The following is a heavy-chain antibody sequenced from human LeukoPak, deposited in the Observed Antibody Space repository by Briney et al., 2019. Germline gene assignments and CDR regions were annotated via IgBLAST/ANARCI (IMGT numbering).Heavy chain of an antibody. CDR2: IYSGGST. D-gene: IGHD4-11*01. CDR3: ARDSSNYYFDY. Sequence: PGGSLRLSCAASGFTVSSNYMSWVRQAPGKGLEWVSVIYSGGSTYYADSVKGRFTISRDNSKNTLYLQINSLRAEDTAVYYCARDSSNYYFDYWGQGTLVTVSS. J-gene: IGHJ4*02. V-gene: IGHV3-66*01. CDR1: GFTVSSNY.